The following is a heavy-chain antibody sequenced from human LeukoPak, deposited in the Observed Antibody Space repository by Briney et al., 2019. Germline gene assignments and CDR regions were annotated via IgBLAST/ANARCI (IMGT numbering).Heavy chain of an antibody. J-gene: IGHJ4*02. V-gene: IGHV1-46*01. CDR1: GYTFTSYY. D-gene: IGHD5-18*01. CDR2: INPSSGST. Sequence: GASVKVSCTASGYTFTSYYMHWGREAPGQGLEWMGIINPSSGSTSYAHNFQGRVTMTRDTSSSTVNMELSSLRSEDTAVYYCARGYTYGDYWGQGTLVTVSS. CDR3: ARGYTYGDY.